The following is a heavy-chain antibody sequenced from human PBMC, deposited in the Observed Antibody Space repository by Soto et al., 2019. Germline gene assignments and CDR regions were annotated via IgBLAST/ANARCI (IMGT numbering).Heavy chain of an antibody. D-gene: IGHD3-10*01. V-gene: IGHV4-34*01. CDR1: CGSFIGYY. CDR3: ARARYYYGSGSFLTTNWFDP. CDR2: INHSGST. Sequence: SETLSLTCAFYCGSFIGYYWSWIRQPPGKGLEWIGEINHSGSTNYNPSLKSRVTISVDTSKNQFSLKLSSVTAADTAVYYCARARYYYGSGSFLTTNWFDPWGQGTLVTVSS. J-gene: IGHJ5*02.